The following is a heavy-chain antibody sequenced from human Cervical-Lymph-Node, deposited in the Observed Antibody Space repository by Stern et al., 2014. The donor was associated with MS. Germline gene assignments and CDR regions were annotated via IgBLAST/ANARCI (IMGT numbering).Heavy chain of an antibody. V-gene: IGHV3-9*01. J-gene: IGHJ3*02. CDR2: ISWNSGSI. D-gene: IGHD3-3*01. CDR3: AKDKGSGSAFDI. CDR1: GFTFDDYA. Sequence: QLVESGGGLVQPGRSLRLSCAASGFTFDDYAMHWVRQAPGKGLEWVSGISWNSGSIGYADSVKGRFTISRDNAKNSLYLQMNSLRAEDTALYYCAKDKGSGSAFDIWGQGTMVTVSS.